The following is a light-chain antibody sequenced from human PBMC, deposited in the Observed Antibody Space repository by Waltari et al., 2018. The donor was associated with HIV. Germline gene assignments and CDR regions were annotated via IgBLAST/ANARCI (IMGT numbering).Light chain of an antibody. J-gene: IGLJ2*01. CDR3: QSYDASLSGVI. V-gene: IGLV1-40*01. CDR2: GNS. CDR1: SSNIGAGFD. Sequence: QSVLTQPPSVSGAPGQRVTISCTGRSSNIGAGFDLPWYQQLPGTAPKLLIYGNSNRPSGVPDRFSGSKSGTSASLAITGLQAEDEADYYCQSYDASLSGVIFGGGTELTVL.